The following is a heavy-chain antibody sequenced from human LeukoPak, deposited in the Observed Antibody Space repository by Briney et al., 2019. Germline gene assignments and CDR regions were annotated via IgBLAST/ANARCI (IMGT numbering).Heavy chain of an antibody. V-gene: IGHV3-48*02. J-gene: IGHJ4*02. CDR1: GFTFSSSS. CDR3: ARGLRYSSSWYNFDY. Sequence: PGGSLRLSCVASGFTFSSSSMNWVRQAPGKGLEWVSYISISSTTIYYADSVKGRFTISRDNAKNSLYLQMNNLRDEDTAVYYCARGLRYSSSWYNFDYWGQGTLVTVSS. CDR2: ISISSTTI. D-gene: IGHD6-13*01.